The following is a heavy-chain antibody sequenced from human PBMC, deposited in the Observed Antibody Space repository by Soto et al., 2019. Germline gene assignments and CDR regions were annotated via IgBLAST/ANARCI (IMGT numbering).Heavy chain of an antibody. Sequence: QVQLVQSGAEVKKPGSSVKLSCKASGGNFKNYALSWVRKAPGQGCEWMGSFIPIFDSATYAADFQGRLTITADESATTAFIEMTRLASTDTAIYYCARLSVAPWTDWGQGTLVTVSS. D-gene: IGHD6-19*01. CDR3: ARLSVAPWTD. CDR1: GGNFKNYA. CDR2: FIPIFDSA. V-gene: IGHV1-69*01. J-gene: IGHJ4*02.